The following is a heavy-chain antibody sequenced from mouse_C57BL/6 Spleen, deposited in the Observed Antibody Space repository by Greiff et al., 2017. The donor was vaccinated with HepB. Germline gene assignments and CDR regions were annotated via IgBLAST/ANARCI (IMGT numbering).Heavy chain of an antibody. CDR1: GYTFTSYW. V-gene: IGHV1-72*01. D-gene: IGHD1-2*01. J-gene: IGHJ1*03. CDR2: IDPNSGGT. CDR3: ARSISEYWYFDV. Sequence: VQLKQPGAELVKPGASVKLSCKASGYTFTSYWMHWVKQRPGRGLEWIGRIDPNSGGTKYNEKFKSKATLTVDKPSSTAYMQISILTSEASAFYSCARSISEYWYFDVWGKGTTVTVSS.